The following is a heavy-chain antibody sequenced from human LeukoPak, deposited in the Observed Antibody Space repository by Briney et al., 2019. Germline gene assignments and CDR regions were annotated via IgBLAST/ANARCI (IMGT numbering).Heavy chain of an antibody. CDR3: ARWGGTRQFYFDY. J-gene: IGHJ4*02. CDR2: INYDGSNR. D-gene: IGHD2-2*01. Sequence: PGGSLRLSCAASGFRLSDYGLHWVRQGPGKGLEWLAVINYDGSNRYYADSVKGRFTISKDSSENTLYLQMNRLRVDDTAIYYCARWGGTRQFYFDYWGQGTLATVPS. V-gene: IGHV3-33*01. CDR1: GFRLSDYG.